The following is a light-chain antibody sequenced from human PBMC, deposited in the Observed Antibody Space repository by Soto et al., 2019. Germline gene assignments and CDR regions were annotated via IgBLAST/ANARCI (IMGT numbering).Light chain of an antibody. J-gene: IGLJ3*02. CDR3: GSYAGSNNVV. CDR1: SSDVGGYNS. V-gene: IGLV2-8*01. CDR2: EVS. Sequence: QSVLTQPPSASGSPGQSVTISCTGTSSDVGGYNSVSWYQQHPGKAPKLMLYEVSKRPSGVPDRFSGSKSGNLASLTVSGLQSEDEADYYFGSYAGSNNVVFGGGPKLNVL.